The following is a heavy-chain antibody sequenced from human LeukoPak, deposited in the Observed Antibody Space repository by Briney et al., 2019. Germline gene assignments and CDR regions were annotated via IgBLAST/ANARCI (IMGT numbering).Heavy chain of an antibody. Sequence: SETLSLTCTVSGASISSYYWSWIRQPAGKGLEWIGRIYSSGSTNYSPSLQSRVTMSVDTSKNQFSLRLSSVTAADTAVYYCAAYCNGTSCYSYFDYWGQGTLVTVSS. D-gene: IGHD2-2*01. CDR3: AAYCNGTSCYSYFDY. V-gene: IGHV4-4*07. CDR1: GASISSYY. CDR2: IYSSGST. J-gene: IGHJ4*02.